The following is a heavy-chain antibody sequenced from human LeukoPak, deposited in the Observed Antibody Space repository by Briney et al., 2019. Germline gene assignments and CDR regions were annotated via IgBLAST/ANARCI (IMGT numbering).Heavy chain of an antibody. J-gene: IGHJ4*02. CDR3: ARGSRYCTNGVCYTWGYYFDY. D-gene: IGHD2-8*01. CDR1: GGSISSGSYY. V-gene: IGHV4-61*02. Sequence: SQTLSLTCTVSGGSISSGSYYWSWIRQPAGKGLEWIGRIYTSGSTNYNPSLKSRVTISVDTSKNQFSLKLSSVTAADTAVYYCARGSRYCTNGVCYTWGYYFDYWGQGTLVTVSS. CDR2: IYTSGST.